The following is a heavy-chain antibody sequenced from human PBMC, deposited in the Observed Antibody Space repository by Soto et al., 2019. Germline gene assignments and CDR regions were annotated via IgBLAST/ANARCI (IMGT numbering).Heavy chain of an antibody. Sequence: PGESLKISCKSSGYGFSSYWIAWVRLMPGKGLEWMGSIYPDDSDTKYSPSFQGQVTISADKSISAAYLQWSSLKASDTAIYYCARNSLTGYYNYYYSMDVWGQGTTVTVSS. D-gene: IGHD3-9*01. V-gene: IGHV5-51*01. CDR2: IYPDDSDT. J-gene: IGHJ6*02. CDR3: ARNSLTGYYNYYYSMDV. CDR1: GYGFSSYW.